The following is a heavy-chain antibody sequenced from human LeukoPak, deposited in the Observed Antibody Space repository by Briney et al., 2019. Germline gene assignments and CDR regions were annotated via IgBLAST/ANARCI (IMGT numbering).Heavy chain of an antibody. D-gene: IGHD4-17*01. Sequence: KAGGSLRLSCAASGFTFSAYSMNWVRQAPRKGLEWISYISSSSTTTYYADSVKGRFTISRDNAKNSLYLQMNSLRAGDTAVYYCARPQLYGDFDHWGQGTLVTVSS. V-gene: IGHV3-48*01. J-gene: IGHJ5*02. CDR1: GFTFSAYS. CDR2: ISSSSTTT. CDR3: ARPQLYGDFDH.